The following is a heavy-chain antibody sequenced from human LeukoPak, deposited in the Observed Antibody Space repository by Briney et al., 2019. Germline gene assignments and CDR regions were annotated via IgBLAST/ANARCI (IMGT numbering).Heavy chain of an antibody. CDR1: GYSFTSYW. V-gene: IGHV5-10-1*01. CDR2: FDSSDSHT. Sequence: GGSLRISRKSSGYSFTSYWISWVRQMPGKGPEWMGRFDSSDSHTNYSLSFQSHVTISVDKSTSASSLPRSSLTAADTAMYYCARPHESSFDYWGRGTLVTVSS. CDR3: ARPHESSFDY. J-gene: IGHJ4*02.